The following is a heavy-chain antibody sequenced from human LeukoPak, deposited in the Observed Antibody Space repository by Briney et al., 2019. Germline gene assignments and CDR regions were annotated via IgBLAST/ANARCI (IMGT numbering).Heavy chain of an antibody. J-gene: IGHJ4*02. CDR2: ISWDGGST. Sequence: GRSLRLSCAASGFTFDDYTMHWVRQAPGKGLEWVSLISWDGGSTYYADSVKGRFTISRDNSKNSLYLQMNSLRTEDTALYYCAKDEAAAGPFDYWGQGTLVTVSS. D-gene: IGHD6-13*01. CDR1: GFTFDDYT. CDR3: AKDEAAAGPFDY. V-gene: IGHV3-43*01.